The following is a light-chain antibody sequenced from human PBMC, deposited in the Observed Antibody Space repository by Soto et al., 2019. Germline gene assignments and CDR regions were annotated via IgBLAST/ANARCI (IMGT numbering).Light chain of an antibody. CDR2: AAS. V-gene: IGKV1-8*01. J-gene: IGKJ1*01. Sequence: AIRMTQSPSSLSASTGDRVTITCRASQGISSYLAWYQQKPGKAPKLLIYAASTLQSGVPARFSGSGSGTECLLTISWLQSEDFATYYCQQYYSYPRAFDQGTKVEIK. CDR1: QGISSY. CDR3: QQYYSYPRA.